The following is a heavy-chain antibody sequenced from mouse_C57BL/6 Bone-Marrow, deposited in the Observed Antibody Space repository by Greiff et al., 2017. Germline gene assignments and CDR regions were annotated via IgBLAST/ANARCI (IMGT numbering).Heavy chain of an antibody. J-gene: IGHJ1*03. CDR3: ARDDGYYVWYFDV. CDR1: GYAFTNYL. D-gene: IGHD2-3*01. V-gene: IGHV1-54*01. CDR2: INPGSGGT. Sequence: QVQLKQSGAELVRPGTSVKVSCKASGYAFTNYLIEWVKQRPGQGLEWIGVINPGSGGTNYNEKFKGKATLTADKSSSTAYMQLSSLTSEDSAVXFCARDDGYYVWYFDVWGTGTTVTVAS.